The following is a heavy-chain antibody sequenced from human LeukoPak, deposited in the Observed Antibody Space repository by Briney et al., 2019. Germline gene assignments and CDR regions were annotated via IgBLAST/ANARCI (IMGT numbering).Heavy chain of an antibody. CDR2: ISYDGINK. CDR3: ARAWSDSIDY. D-gene: IGHD2-8*02. V-gene: IGHV3-30-3*01. Sequence: GGSLRLSCAASGFTVSSNYMSWVRQAPAKGLEWVAVISYDGINKYYADSVKGRFTISRDNSKNTLYLQMNSLRAEDTAVYYCARAWSDSIDYWGQGTLVTASS. CDR1: GFTVSSNY. J-gene: IGHJ4*02.